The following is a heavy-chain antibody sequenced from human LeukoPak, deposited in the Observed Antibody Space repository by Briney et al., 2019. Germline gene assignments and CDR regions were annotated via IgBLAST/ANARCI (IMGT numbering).Heavy chain of an antibody. CDR3: ARGNVPLENI. D-gene: IGHD1-1*01. J-gene: IGHJ3*02. CDR2: IYYSGGA. CDR1: GGSISSSSYY. V-gene: IGHV4-39*07. Sequence: PSETLSLTCTVSGGSISSSSYYWGWIRQPPGKGLEWIGSIYYSGGAYYNPSLKSRVTTSVDTSKIQFSLKLTSVTAADTAVYYCARGNVPLENIWGQGTMVTVSS.